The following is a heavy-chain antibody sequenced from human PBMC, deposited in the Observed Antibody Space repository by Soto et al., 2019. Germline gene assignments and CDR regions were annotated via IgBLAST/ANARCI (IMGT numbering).Heavy chain of an antibody. CDR3: TSGVISGFMVRDVSRRGYGMDV. CDR1: GYTFTSYD. V-gene: IGHV1-8*01. Sequence: QVQLVQSGAEVKKPGASVKVSCKASGYTFTSYDINWVRQATGQGLEWMGWMNPNSGNTGYAQKSPGSFPMNRNTSISTAYLERSSRRSEGTAVYYTTSGVISGFMVRDVSRRGYGMDVWCQGTTVTVFS. J-gene: IGHJ6*02. CDR2: MNPNSGNT. D-gene: IGHD3-10*01.